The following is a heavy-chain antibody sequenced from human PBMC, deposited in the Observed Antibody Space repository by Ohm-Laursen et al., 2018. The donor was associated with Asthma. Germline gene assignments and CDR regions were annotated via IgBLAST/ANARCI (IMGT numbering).Heavy chain of an antibody. CDR2: INAGNGNT. V-gene: IGHV1-3*01. J-gene: IGHJ6*02. CDR1: GYTFTSYA. D-gene: IGHD5-18*01. Sequence: GSSVKVSCKASGYTFTSYAMHWVRQAPGQRLEWMGWINAGNGNTKYSQKFQGRVTITRDTSASTAYMELSSLRSEDTAVYYCARRKAMAYYYGMDVWGQGTTVTVSS. CDR3: ARRKAMAYYYGMDV.